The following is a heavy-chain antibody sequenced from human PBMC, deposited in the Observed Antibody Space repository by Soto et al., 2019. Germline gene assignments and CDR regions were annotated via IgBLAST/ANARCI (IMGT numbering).Heavy chain of an antibody. D-gene: IGHD2-15*01. CDR1: GFHFSSYT. CDR3: ARDRCRSASCYQTYAFDL. Sequence: GGSLRLSCAASGFHFSSYTMNWVRKAPGKGLEWVSSISSGNRYIYYADSVRGRLIISRDDATNSLYLQMTSLRAEDTAVYYCARDRCRSASCYQTYAFDLWGQGTMVTVSS. V-gene: IGHV3-21*01. J-gene: IGHJ3*01. CDR2: ISSGNRYI.